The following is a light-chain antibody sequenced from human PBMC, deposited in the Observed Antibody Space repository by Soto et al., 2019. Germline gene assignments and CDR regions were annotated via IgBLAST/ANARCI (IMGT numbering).Light chain of an antibody. CDR1: SSDVGSFNL. CDR3: RSYAGRNTYVL. CDR2: EST. V-gene: IGLV2-23*01. Sequence: QSALTQPASVSGSPGQSITISCTGASSDVGSFNLVSWYQHYPDRAPNLIIYESTKRPSGVSDRFSGSKSGNTASLTISGLQAEDEADYYCRSYAGRNTYVLFGGGTKLTVL. J-gene: IGLJ2*01.